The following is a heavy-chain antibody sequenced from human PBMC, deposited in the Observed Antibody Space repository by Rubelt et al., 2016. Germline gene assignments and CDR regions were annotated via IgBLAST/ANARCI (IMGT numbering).Heavy chain of an antibody. Sequence: QVQLVQSGAEVKKPGASVEISCKASGYTFTSYNINWVRQTSGQGLDWMGWMHPNSGNAGYAPRFQDRVTMTKETSMRPASMELGSLRSDDKAVYYCARENWSSDIDYWGQGALVTVSS. CDR3: ARENWSSDIDY. CDR1: GYTFTSYN. D-gene: IGHD1-1*01. V-gene: IGHV1-8*01. CDR2: MHPNSGNA. J-gene: IGHJ4*02.